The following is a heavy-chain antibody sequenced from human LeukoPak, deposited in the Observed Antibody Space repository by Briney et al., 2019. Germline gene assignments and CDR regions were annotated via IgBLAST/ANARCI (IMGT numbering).Heavy chain of an antibody. Sequence: PGGSLRLSCAASGFTFSGSAMHWVRQVSGKGLEWVGRIRGKANSYATAYAASVKGRFTISRDDSKNTAYLQMNSLKTEDTAVYYCTSSSLSSSWGYWGQGTLVTVSS. V-gene: IGHV3-73*01. D-gene: IGHD6-13*01. CDR1: GFTFSGSA. CDR2: IRGKANSYAT. CDR3: TSSSLSSSWGY. J-gene: IGHJ4*02.